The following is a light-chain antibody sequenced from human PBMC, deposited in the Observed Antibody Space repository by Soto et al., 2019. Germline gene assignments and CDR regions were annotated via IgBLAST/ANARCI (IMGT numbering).Light chain of an antibody. CDR2: GAS. CDR1: QGMNKF. CDR3: QQLTNFRFT. Sequence: IQLTQSPSSLSASVGDRVTITFPASQGMNKFLAWYQQRPGKAPQLLVYGASTLQSGVPSRFSGSGSGTDFTLTISSLQPEDFATYYCQQLTNFRFTFGQGTKLDIK. J-gene: IGKJ2*01. V-gene: IGKV1-9*01.